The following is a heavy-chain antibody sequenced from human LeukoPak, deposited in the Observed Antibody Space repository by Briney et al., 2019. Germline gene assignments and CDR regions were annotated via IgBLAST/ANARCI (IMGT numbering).Heavy chain of an antibody. CDR1: GFTFSSYA. CDR2: ISKDGSDK. Sequence: GGSLRLSCAASGFTFSSYAMSWVRQAPGKGLEWVAVISKDGSDKYYPGSVRGRFTISRDNSKNTIYLQMDSLRAEDTAIYYCARDYWWNYDYWGQGTLVTVSS. J-gene: IGHJ4*02. V-gene: IGHV3-30-3*01. D-gene: IGHD1-7*01. CDR3: ARDYWWNYDY.